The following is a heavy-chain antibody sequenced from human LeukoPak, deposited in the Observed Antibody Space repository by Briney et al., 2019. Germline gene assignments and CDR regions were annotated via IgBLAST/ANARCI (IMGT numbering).Heavy chain of an antibody. J-gene: IGHJ3*02. CDR3: ARYQSSYAFDI. CDR1: GGSISSYY. Sequence: PSETLSLTCTVSGGSISSYYWSWIRQPPGKGLEWIGYIYYSGSTNYNPSLKSRVTISVDTSKNQFSLKLSSVTAADTAVYYCARYQSSYAFDIWGQGTMVTVSS. D-gene: IGHD2-21*02. CDR2: IYYSGST. V-gene: IGHV4-59*01.